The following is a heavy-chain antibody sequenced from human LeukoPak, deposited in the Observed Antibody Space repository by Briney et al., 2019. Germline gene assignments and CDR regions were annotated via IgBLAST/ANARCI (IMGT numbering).Heavy chain of an antibody. CDR2: IGFDGNSK. CDR1: GFIFSNYG. Sequence: GGSLRLSCAASGFIFSNYGMHWVRQAPGKGLEWVTFIGFDGNSKYYTDSVKGRFTISKDTSKNMLYLQMNSLRAEDTAIYYCARDSARRGASSGDFDSWGQGTLVTVSS. V-gene: IGHV3-30*02. J-gene: IGHJ4*02. D-gene: IGHD3-10*01. CDR3: ARDSARRGASSGDFDS.